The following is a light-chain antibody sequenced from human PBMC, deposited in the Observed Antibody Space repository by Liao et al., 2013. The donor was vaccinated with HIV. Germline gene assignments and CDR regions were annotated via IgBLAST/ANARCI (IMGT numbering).Light chain of an antibody. J-gene: IGLJ3*02. CDR3: QAWDSSVV. CDR1: KLGDKY. Sequence: SYELTQPPSVSVSPGQTASITCSGDKLGDKYACWYQQKPGQSPLLVIYQDSKRPSGIPERLSGSNSGNTATLTISGTQAMDEADYYCQAWDSSVVFGGGTKLTVL. CDR2: QDS. V-gene: IGLV3-1*01.